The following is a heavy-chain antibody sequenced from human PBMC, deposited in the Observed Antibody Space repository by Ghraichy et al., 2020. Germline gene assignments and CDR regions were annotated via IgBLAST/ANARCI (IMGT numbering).Heavy chain of an antibody. Sequence: WSLRLSCAASGFTFSSYAMSWVRQTPGKRLEWVSAINSRGDTTYYAGSVQGRFSISRDNSKNTLFLQMNGLRVEDTAVYFCANLGRTTISRYNPFDYWGQGTPVTVYS. CDR3: ANLGRTTISRYNPFDY. CDR2: INSRGDTT. D-gene: IGHD1-14*01. V-gene: IGHV3-23*01. J-gene: IGHJ4*02. CDR1: GFTFSSYA.